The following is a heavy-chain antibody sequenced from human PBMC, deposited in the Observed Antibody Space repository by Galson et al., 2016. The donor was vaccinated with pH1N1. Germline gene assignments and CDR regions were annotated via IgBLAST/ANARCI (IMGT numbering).Heavy chain of an antibody. J-gene: IGHJ4*02. CDR2: ISYDGINQ. D-gene: IGHD1-26*01. CDR3: ARDSSLWSAEWELFDY. V-gene: IGHV3-30*04. Sequence: SLRLSCAASGFTFSRYAMHWVRQAPGKGLEWVAIISYDGINQYYADSVRGRFTVSRDNSKNTLFLQMNSLRAEDTAIYYCARDSSLWSAEWELFDYWGQGTLVTVSS. CDR1: GFTFSRYA.